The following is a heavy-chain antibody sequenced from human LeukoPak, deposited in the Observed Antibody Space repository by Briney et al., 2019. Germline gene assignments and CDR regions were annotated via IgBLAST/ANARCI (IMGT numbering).Heavy chain of an antibody. Sequence: GGSLRLSCAASGFTFSNYWMRWVRQAPGKGLEWVANIQQDGSEKYYVDSVKGRFTISRDNAKNSLYLQMSSLRAEDTAVYYCARAEYYFDYWGQGNLVTVSS. CDR2: IQQDGSEK. V-gene: IGHV3-7*01. CDR1: GFTFSNYW. J-gene: IGHJ4*02. CDR3: ARAEYYFDY.